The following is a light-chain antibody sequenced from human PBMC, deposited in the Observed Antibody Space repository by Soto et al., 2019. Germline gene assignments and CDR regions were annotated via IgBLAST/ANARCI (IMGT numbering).Light chain of an antibody. CDR3: QQYNYWPLYT. CDR1: QSLSSN. CDR2: DAS. Sequence: EIVMTQSPTTLSVSPGEGATLSCRASQSLSSNLAWFQQKPGQSPRLLIYDASTRASGIPARFSGSGSGTEFTLTISSLESEVFAVYYCQQYNYWPLYTFGQGTKLEIK. V-gene: IGKV3-15*01. J-gene: IGKJ2*01.